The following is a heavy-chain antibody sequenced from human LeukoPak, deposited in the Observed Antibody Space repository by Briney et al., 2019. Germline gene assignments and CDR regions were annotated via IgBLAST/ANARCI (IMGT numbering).Heavy chain of an antibody. J-gene: IGHJ4*02. CDR3: AKVSHHDSLYSSSWYLKD. CDR2: ISWNSGSI. CDR1: GFTFDDYA. V-gene: IGHV3-9*01. D-gene: IGHD6-13*01. Sequence: GGSLRLSCAASGFTFDDYAMHWVRQAPGKGLEWVSGISWNSGSIGYADSVKGRFTISRDNAKNSLYLQMNSLRAEDTALYYCAKVSHHDSLYSSSWYLKDWGQGTLVTVSS.